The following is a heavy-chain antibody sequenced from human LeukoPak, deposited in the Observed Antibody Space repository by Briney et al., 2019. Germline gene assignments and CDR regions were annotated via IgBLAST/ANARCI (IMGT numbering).Heavy chain of an antibody. J-gene: IGHJ4*02. CDR2: IYYSGSA. V-gene: IGHV4-39*01. CDR3: ARRSSSWYY. D-gene: IGHD6-13*01. CDR1: GGSISSSSYY. Sequence: SETLSLTCTVSGGSISSSSYYWGWIRQPPGKGLEWIGSIYYSGSAYYNPSLKSRVTISVDTSKNQFSLKLSSVTAADTAVYYCARRSSSWYYWGQGTLVTVSS.